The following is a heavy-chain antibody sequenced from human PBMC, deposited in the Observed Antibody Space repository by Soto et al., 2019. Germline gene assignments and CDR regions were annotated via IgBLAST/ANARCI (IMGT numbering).Heavy chain of an antibody. V-gene: IGHV4-30-2*01. CDR1: GDTISTGGYT. J-gene: IGHJ4*02. Sequence: SETLSLTCDVSGDTISTGGYTWAWIRQPPGKALEWIGHTYHSGNPYYNPSLKSRVIISVDRSKNQFSLKLSSVTAADTAVYYCARPGGAVLSKYYDILTGRRATIKPYYFDYWGQGTLVTVSS. D-gene: IGHD3-9*01. CDR2: TYHSGNP. CDR3: ARPGGAVLSKYYDILTGRRATIKPYYFDY.